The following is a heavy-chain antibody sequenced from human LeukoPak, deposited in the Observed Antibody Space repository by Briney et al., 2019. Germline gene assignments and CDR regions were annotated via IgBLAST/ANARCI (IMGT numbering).Heavy chain of an antibody. CDR3: ARDLVENSRGHDF. CDR1: GGSISSPNW. Sequence: SGTLSLTCAVSGGSISSPNWWSWVRQPPGQGLEWIGEIYHSGMTSYKTSLKSRVTISVDESKNQFSLKLSSVTAADTAVYYCARDLVENSRGHDFWGQGILVIVSS. J-gene: IGHJ4*02. D-gene: IGHD2-15*01. V-gene: IGHV4-4*02. CDR2: IYHSGMT.